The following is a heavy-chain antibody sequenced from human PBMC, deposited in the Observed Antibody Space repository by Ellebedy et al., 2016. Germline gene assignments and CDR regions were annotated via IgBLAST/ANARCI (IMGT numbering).Heavy chain of an antibody. CDR1: GFTFSSYA. Sequence: GGSLRLXXAASGFTFSSYAMNWVRQAPGKGLQWVSSISSSGARTYYADSVKGRFTVSRDNSKNTFYLQMRRLRGEDTAVYHCAKDQGDCAGPNCFASSDYWGQGTLVTVSS. D-gene: IGHD2-21*01. V-gene: IGHV3-23*01. J-gene: IGHJ4*02. CDR3: AKDQGDCAGPNCFASSDY. CDR2: ISSSGART.